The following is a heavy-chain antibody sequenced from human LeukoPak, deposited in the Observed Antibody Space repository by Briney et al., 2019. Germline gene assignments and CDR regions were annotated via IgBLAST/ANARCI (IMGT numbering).Heavy chain of an antibody. V-gene: IGHV3-74*01. CDR3: ARGPYYYTSGD. J-gene: IGHJ4*02. CDR1: GFTFSSHW. D-gene: IGHD3-10*01. CDR2: INSDGSST. Sequence: GGSLRLSCAASGFTFSSHWMHWVRQAPGKGLVWVSRINSDGSSTAYADSVKGRFTISRDNAKNTLYLQMNSLRADDTALYYCARGPYYYTSGDWGQGTLVTVSS.